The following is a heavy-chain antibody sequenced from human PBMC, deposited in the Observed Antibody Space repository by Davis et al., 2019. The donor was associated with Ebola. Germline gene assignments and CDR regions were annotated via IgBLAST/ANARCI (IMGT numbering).Heavy chain of an antibody. CDR3: VRDIAYCIVV. Sequence: SQTLSLTCAISGDSVSSNSAAWTWIRQSPSRGLEWLGWTYYRSKWYSDYAVSVRSRISIHPDTSKNQISLQLRSVTPEDTAVYYCVRDIAYCIVVWGEGTTVTVS. CDR1: GDSVSSNSAA. J-gene: IGHJ6*03. D-gene: IGHD6-13*01. V-gene: IGHV6-1*01. CDR2: TYYRSKWYS.